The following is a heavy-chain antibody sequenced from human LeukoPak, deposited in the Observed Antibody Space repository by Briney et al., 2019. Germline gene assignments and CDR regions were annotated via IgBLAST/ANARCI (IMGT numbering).Heavy chain of an antibody. V-gene: IGHV3-7*01. CDR2: IKQDGSEK. Sequence: GGSLRLSCAASGFTFSSFGMYWVRQAPGKGLEWVANIKQDGSEKYYVDSVKGRFTISRDNAKNSLYLQMNSLRAADTAVYYCGRDRLIGGLDPWGQGTLVTVSS. CDR3: GRDRLIGGLDP. D-gene: IGHD3-3*01. CDR1: GFTFSSFG. J-gene: IGHJ5*02.